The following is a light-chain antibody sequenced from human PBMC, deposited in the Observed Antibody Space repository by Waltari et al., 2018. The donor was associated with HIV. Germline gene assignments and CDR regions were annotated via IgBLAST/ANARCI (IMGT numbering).Light chain of an antibody. CDR2: DNT. J-gene: IGLJ2*01. CDR1: RSNIGAGFD. CDR3: QSYDMSQSGSLV. Sequence: QSVLTQPPSVSGAPGQRVTIACTGTRSNIGAGFDVHWSQQIPGNAPKLLIYDNTLRPAGVPDRFSGSTSCTSASLAITGLQSEDEADYYCQSYDMSQSGSLVFGGGTKLTVL. V-gene: IGLV1-40*01.